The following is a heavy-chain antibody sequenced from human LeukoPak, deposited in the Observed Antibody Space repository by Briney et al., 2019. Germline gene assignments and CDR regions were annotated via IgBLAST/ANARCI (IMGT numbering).Heavy chain of an antibody. J-gene: IGHJ4*02. CDR1: GFTFSSYS. CDR3: ASGGIYYGAAFDF. CDR2: ISSSSSTI. V-gene: IGHV3-48*04. Sequence: GGSLRLSCAASGFTFSSYSMNWVRQAPGKGLEWVSYISSSSSTIYYADSVKGRFTISRDNAKNSLYLQMNSLRAEDTALYYCASGGIYYGAAFDFWGQGTLVTVSS. D-gene: IGHD1-26*01.